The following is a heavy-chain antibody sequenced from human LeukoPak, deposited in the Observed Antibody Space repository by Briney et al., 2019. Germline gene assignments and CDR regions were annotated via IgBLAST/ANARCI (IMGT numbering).Heavy chain of an antibody. Sequence: ASVKVSCKASGYTFTSYDINWVRQATGQGLEWMGWMNPNSGNTGYAQKFQGRVTMTRNTSISTAYMELSSLRSEDTAVYYCARGTAPVYRKGMDVWGQGTTVTASS. CDR1: GYTFTSYD. CDR3: ARGTAPVYRKGMDV. V-gene: IGHV1-8*01. J-gene: IGHJ6*02. D-gene: IGHD5-18*01. CDR2: MNPNSGNT.